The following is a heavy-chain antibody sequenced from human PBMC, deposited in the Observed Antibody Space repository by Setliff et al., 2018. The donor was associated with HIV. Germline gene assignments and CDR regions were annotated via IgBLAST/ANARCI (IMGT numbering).Heavy chain of an antibody. CDR1: GFSLSDFG. CDR2: ISYDGSNE. V-gene: IGHV3-30*03. Sequence: QAGGSLRLSCVASGFSLSDFGMHWVRQAPGKGLEWVAAISYDGSNEYYADSVKGRFTIPRDTSKNTLNLQMTSLRAADTAIYYCVTASSGWYRYWGQGTLVTVSS. CDR3: VTASSGWYRY. J-gene: IGHJ4*02. D-gene: IGHD6-19*01.